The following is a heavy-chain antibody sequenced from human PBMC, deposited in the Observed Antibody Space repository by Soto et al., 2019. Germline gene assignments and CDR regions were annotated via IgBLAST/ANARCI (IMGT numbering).Heavy chain of an antibody. CDR1: GFNLRDQA. CDR3: AKTYTGG. D-gene: IGHD3-10*01. J-gene: IGHJ4*02. Sequence: LQSGGGIAQPGGSLRLSCTASGFNLRDQALSWVHQAAGGGLEWVSGISGMEDRTNYADFVKGRFFISKDRAKNTLNLQMNGLRDDDTAVYYCAKTYTGGWGQGTQVTVSS. V-gene: IGHV3-23*01. CDR2: ISGMEDRT.